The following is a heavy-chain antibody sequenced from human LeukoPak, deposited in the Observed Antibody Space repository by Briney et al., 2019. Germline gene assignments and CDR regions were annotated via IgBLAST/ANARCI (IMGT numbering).Heavy chain of an antibody. Sequence: GRSLRLSCAASGFILTTYPMYWVRQAQGQGQEWVTVISYDGSNEYYADSVKGRFTISRDNSKNTLYLQMNSLRPEDTAVYYCARESRFRFDYWGQGTLVTVSS. D-gene: IGHD2-21*01. CDR2: ISYDGSNE. V-gene: IGHV3-30*04. CDR1: GFILTTYP. CDR3: ARESRFRFDY. J-gene: IGHJ4*02.